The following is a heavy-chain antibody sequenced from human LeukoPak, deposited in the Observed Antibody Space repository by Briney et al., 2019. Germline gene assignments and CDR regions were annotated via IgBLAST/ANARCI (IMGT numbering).Heavy chain of an antibody. CDR1: GYTFTSYD. CDR2: MNPNSGNT. J-gene: IGHJ4*02. D-gene: IGHD6-13*01. V-gene: IGHV1-8*01. Sequence: ASVKVSCKASGYTFTSYDINWVRQATGQGLEWMGWMNPNSGNTGCAQKFQGRVTMTRNTSISTAYMELSSLRSEDTAVYYCARGHRRIAAAGTEGGYWGQGTLVTVSS. CDR3: ARGHRRIAAAGTEGGY.